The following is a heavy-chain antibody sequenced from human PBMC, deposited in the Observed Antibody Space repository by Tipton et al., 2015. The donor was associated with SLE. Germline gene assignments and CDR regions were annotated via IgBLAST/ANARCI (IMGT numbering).Heavy chain of an antibody. CDR2: IHHSGST. CDR1: GGSISSYY. J-gene: IGHJ4*02. V-gene: IGHV4-59*01. CDR3: ARDPNGGYGSFDY. Sequence: TLSLTCTVSGGSISSYYWSWIRQPPGKGLEWIGYIHHSGSTNYNPSLQSRVTISRDPSKNQFSLKLISATAADTAVYYCARDPNGGYGSFDYWGQGTLVTVSS. D-gene: IGHD7-27*01.